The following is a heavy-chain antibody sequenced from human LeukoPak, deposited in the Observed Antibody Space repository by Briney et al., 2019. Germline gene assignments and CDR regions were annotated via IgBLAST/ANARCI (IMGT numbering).Heavy chain of an antibody. V-gene: IGHV3-48*01. CDR1: GFTFSSYS. CDR3: AKGEYYDFWSGYSGFDP. CDR2: ISSSSSTI. D-gene: IGHD3-3*01. Sequence: GGSLRLSCAASGFTFSSYSMNWVRQAPGKGLEWVSYISSSSSTIYCADSVKGRFTISRDNAKNSLYLQMNSLRAEDTAVYYCAKGEYYDFWSGYSGFDPWGQGTLVTVSS. J-gene: IGHJ5*02.